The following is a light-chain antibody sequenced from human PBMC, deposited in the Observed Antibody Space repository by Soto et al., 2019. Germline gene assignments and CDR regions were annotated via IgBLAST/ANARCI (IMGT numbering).Light chain of an antibody. Sequence: DIQMTRSPSTLSASVGDRVTVTCRASQSIYNWLAWYQQKPGKAPSLLIYKASSLESGVPSRFSGSGSGTEFTLTISSLQPDDFATYYRQQYYRYSRTFGQGTKGDIK. V-gene: IGKV1-5*03. CDR2: KAS. CDR3: QQYYRYSRT. J-gene: IGKJ1*01. CDR1: QSIYNW.